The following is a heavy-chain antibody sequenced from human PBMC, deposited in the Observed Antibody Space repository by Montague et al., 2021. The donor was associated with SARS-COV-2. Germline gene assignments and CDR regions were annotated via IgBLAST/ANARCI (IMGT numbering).Heavy chain of an antibody. V-gene: IGHV6-1*01. CDR2: TNYRSKWTS. Sequence: CAISGDSVWSNTAARNWIRQSPSGGLGWLGRTNYRSKWTSDYATSVEGRISIDPDTSKNQFFLHLRSVTPEDTGVYYCVRDTGSAQAGFDAWGQGTLVTVSS. J-gene: IGHJ4*02. CDR3: VRDTGSAQAGFDA. D-gene: IGHD4-17*01. CDR1: GDSVWSNTAA.